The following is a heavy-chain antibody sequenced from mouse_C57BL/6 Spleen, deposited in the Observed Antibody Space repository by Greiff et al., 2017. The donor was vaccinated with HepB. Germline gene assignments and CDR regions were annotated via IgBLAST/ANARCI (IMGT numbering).Heavy chain of an antibody. J-gene: IGHJ4*01. V-gene: IGHV1-80*01. D-gene: IGHD2-4*01. Sequence: QVQLQQSGAELVKPGASVKISCKASGYAFSSYWMNWVKQRPGKGLEWIGQIYPGDGDTNYNGKFKGKATLTADKSSSTAYMQLSSLTSEDSAVYFCARGDYYDYPMDYWGQGTSVTVSS. CDR1: GYAFSSYW. CDR3: ARGDYYDYPMDY. CDR2: IYPGDGDT.